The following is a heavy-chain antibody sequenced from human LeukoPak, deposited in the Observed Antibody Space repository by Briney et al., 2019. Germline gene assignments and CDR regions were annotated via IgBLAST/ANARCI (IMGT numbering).Heavy chain of an antibody. CDR2: MNPNSGNT. CDR1: GYTFTSYD. CDR3: ARLYGDYWYFDL. D-gene: IGHD4-17*01. Sequence: KPGASVKVSCKASGYTFTSYDINWVRQATGQGLEWMGRMNPNSGNTGYAQKFQGRVTMTRNTSISTAYMELSSLRSEDTAVYYCARLYGDYWYFDLWGRGTLVTVSS. J-gene: IGHJ2*01. V-gene: IGHV1-8*01.